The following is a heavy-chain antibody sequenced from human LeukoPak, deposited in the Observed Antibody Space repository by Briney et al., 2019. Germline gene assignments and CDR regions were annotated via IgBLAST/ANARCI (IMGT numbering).Heavy chain of an antibody. CDR1: GGSISSSSSY. V-gene: IGHV4-39*01. Sequence: SETLSLTCSVSGGSISSSSSYWGWIRQPPGKGLEWIGSIYYSGSSFDNPALKSRVTISVDTSKNQFSLKLSSVTAADTAVYYCARHRSGWLQSSFDYWGQGNLVTVSS. CDR2: IYYSGSS. J-gene: IGHJ4*02. D-gene: IGHD5-24*01. CDR3: ARHRSGWLQSSFDY.